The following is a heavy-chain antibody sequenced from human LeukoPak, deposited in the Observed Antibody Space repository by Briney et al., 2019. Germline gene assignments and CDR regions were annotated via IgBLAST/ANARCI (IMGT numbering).Heavy chain of an antibody. CDR1: GGSFSGYY. Sequence: SETLSLTCAVYGGSFSGYYWSWIRQPPGKGLEWIGEINHSGSTNYNPSLKSRVTISVDTSKNQFSLKLSSVTAADTAVYYCARGCAPYAFDIWGQGTMVTVSS. CDR3: ARGCAPYAFDI. V-gene: IGHV4-34*01. J-gene: IGHJ3*02. CDR2: INHSGST.